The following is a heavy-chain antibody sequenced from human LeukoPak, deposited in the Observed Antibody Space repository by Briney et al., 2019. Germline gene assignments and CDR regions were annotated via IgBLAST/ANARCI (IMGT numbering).Heavy chain of an antibody. D-gene: IGHD2-8*02. CDR3: ARDGGYTGGWTYGAGDY. CDR1: GFTFSAYV. Sequence: PGGSLRLSCAASGFTFSAYVMHWVRQAPGKGLECVAVISNDGNEKYYADSVKGRFSISRDNSKNTLYLQMNSLRTEDTAVYYCARDGGYTGGWTYGAGDYWGQGTLVTVSS. J-gene: IGHJ4*01. V-gene: IGHV3-30*04. CDR2: ISNDGNEK.